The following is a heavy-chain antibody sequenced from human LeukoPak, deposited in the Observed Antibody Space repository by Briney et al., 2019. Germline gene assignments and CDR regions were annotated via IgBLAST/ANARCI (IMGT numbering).Heavy chain of an antibody. CDR1: GFTFSSYS. D-gene: IGHD3-3*01. CDR3: ARELLEWTHAPGP. V-gene: IGHV3-21*01. CDR2: ISSSSSYI. Sequence: GGSLRLSCAASGFTFSSYSMNWVRQAPGKGLEWVSSISSSSSYIYYADSVKGRFTISRDNAKNSLYLQMNSLRAEDTAVYYCARELLEWTHAPGPWGQGTLVTVSS. J-gene: IGHJ5*02.